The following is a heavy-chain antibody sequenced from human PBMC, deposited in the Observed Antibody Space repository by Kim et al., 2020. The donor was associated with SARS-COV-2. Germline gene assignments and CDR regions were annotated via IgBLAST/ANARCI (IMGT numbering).Heavy chain of an antibody. CDR1: GFTFSSYS. V-gene: IGHV3-21*01. CDR2: ISSSSSYI. J-gene: IGHJ6*02. Sequence: GGSLRLSCAASGFTFSSYSMNWVRQAPGKGLEWVSSISSSSSYIYYADSVKGRFTISRDNAKNSLYLQMNSLRAEDTAVYYCASGAVAAGDYYYYGMDVWGQGTTVTVSS. CDR3: ASGAVAAGDYYYYGMDV. D-gene: IGHD6-19*01.